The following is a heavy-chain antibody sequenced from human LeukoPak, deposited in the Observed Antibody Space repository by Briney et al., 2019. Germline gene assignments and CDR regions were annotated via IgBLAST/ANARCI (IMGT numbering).Heavy chain of an antibody. CDR3: ARDASYSSGWTPQDY. CDR2: FDPEDGET. D-gene: IGHD6-19*01. CDR1: GYTLTELS. V-gene: IGHV1-24*01. Sequence: ASVKVSCKVSGYTLTELSMHWVRQAPGKGLEWMGGFDPEDGETIYAQKFQGRVTMTEDTSTDTAYMELSSLRSEDTAVYYCARDASYSSGWTPQDYWGQGTLVTVSS. J-gene: IGHJ4*02.